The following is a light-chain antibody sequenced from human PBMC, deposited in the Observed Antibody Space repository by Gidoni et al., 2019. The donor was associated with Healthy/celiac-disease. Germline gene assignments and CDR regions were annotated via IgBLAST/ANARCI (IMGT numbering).Light chain of an antibody. CDR3: QQYDNLLT. J-gene: IGKJ4*01. V-gene: IGKV1-33*01. CDR1: QYISNY. CDR2: DAS. Sequence: DIQMTQSPSSLSASVGDRVNITCQASQYISNYLNWYQQKPGKAPKLLIYDASNLETGVPSRFSGSGSGTDFTFTISSLQPEDIATYYCQQYDNLLTFGGGTKVEIK.